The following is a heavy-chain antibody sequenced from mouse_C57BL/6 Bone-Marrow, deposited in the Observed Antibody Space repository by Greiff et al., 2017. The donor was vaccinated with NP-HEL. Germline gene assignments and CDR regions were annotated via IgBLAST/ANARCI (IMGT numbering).Heavy chain of an antibody. CDR1: GFTFSSYT. CDR2: ISGGGGNT. J-gene: IGHJ1*03. Sequence: EVNVVESGGGLVKPGGSLKLSCAASGFTFSSYTMSWVRQTPEKRLEWVATISGGGGNTYYPDSVKGRFTISRDNAKNTLYLQMSSLRSEDTALYYCARQEYFDVWGTGTTVTVSS. V-gene: IGHV5-9*01. CDR3: ARQEYFDV.